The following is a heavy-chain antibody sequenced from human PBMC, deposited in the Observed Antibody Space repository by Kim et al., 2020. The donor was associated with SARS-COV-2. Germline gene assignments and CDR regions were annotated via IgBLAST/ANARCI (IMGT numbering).Heavy chain of an antibody. J-gene: IGHJ4*02. CDR1: GGSISSNF. Sequence: SETLSLTCTVSGGSISSNFWSWIRQPAGKGLEWLGRIYTSGTTNYNPSLTSRVTMSLDTSKNQFSLNINSVTAADTAVYYCARQDNSDSNCRSFGYRGQG. V-gene: IGHV4-4*07. CDR2: IYTSGTT. D-gene: IGHD3-22*01. CDR3: ARQDNSDSNCRSFGY.